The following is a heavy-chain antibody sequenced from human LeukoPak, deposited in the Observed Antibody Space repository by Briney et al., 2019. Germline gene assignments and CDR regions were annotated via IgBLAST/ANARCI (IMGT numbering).Heavy chain of an antibody. CDR1: GYSISSGYY. CDR2: ISHSGST. J-gene: IGHJ4*02. D-gene: IGHD5-18*01. Sequence: PSETLSLTCAVSGYSISSGYYWGWIRQPPGKGLDWIGSISHSGSTYYNPSLRSRVTISIDTSKNQFSLRLNSVTATDTAVYYCARVGGYSYGNYYFNYWGQRTLVTVSS. CDR3: ARVGGYSYGNYYFNY. V-gene: IGHV4-38-2*01.